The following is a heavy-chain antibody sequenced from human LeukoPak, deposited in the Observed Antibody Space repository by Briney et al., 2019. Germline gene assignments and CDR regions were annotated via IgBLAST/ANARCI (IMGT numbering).Heavy chain of an antibody. Sequence: PSETLSLTCTVSGGSISSSSYYWGWIRQPPGKGLEWIGSSYYSVSTYYNPSLKRRVTISVDTSKNQFSLKLSSVTAADTAVYSCARLQREITIFGVVISTLFDYWGQGTLVTVSS. CDR3: ARLQREITIFGVVISTLFDY. CDR1: GGSISSSSYY. CDR2: SYYSVST. V-gene: IGHV4-39*01. D-gene: IGHD3-3*01. J-gene: IGHJ4*02.